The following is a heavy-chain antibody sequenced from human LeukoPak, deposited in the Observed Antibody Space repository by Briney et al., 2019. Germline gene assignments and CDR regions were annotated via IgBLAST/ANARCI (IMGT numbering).Heavy chain of an antibody. CDR2: FHCRRSIT. CDR3: AKAATVTTDY. V-gene: IGHV3-23*01. CDR1: GFTFSSYA. J-gene: IGHJ4*02. Sequence: GRSVRLSCAASGFTFSSYAMSWVRQDPGKGRDWISAFHCRRSITYYPDSVNHQLTSSRDNYTVTLYLQMNNLRAEDTAVYYCAKAATVTTDYWRQGTLVTV. D-gene: IGHD4-17*01.